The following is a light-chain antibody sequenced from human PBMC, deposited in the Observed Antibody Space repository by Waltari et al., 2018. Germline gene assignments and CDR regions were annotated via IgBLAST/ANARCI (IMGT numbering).Light chain of an antibody. V-gene: IGLV8-61*01. CDR3: VLYGGNGIWV. J-gene: IGLJ3*02. CDR2: STN. Sequence: TVVNQEPAFSVSPGGTIPLTCAFTSGSVSTSNYHRWYQQTPGQAPRTLIYSTNIRSSGVPDRFSGSIIGNKAALTITGAQADDESDYYCVLYGGNGIWVFGGGTRLTVL. CDR1: SGSVSTSNY.